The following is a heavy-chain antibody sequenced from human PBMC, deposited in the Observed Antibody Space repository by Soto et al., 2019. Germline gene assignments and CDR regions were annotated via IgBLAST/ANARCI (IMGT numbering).Heavy chain of an antibody. D-gene: IGHD3-16*01. J-gene: IGHJ6*01. V-gene: IGHV3-30*03. CDR2: ISQDGSVK. CDR1: GISISTYA. Sequence: QVQLVEPGGGVVQPGRSLTVSCAASGISISTYAMHWVRQAPGKGLEWVAVISQDGSVKYYADSVKGRFTISRDNPKNTLFRQRNILAYDDAAVYSWGCWQQNYDHNGIDVWGYGNTFTVSS. CDR3: GCWQQNYDHNGIDV.